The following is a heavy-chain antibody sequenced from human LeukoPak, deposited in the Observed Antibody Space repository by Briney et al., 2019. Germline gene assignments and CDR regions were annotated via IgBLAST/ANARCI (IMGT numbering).Heavy chain of an antibody. D-gene: IGHD3-10*01. CDR2: TSYDGSNK. Sequence: PGRSLRLSCAASGFTFSSYGMHWVRQAPGKGLEWVAVTSYDGSNKYYADSVKGRFTISRDNSKNTLYLQMNSLRAEDTAVYYCAKLAGSFDYWGQGTLVTVSS. V-gene: IGHV3-30*18. J-gene: IGHJ4*02. CDR1: GFTFSSYG. CDR3: AKLAGSFDY.